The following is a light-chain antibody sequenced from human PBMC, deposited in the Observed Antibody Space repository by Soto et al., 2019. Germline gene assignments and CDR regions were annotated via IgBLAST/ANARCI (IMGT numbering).Light chain of an antibody. J-gene: IGKJ3*01. CDR2: AAS. V-gene: IGKV3-20*01. CDR3: QHYGSSPPFT. CDR1: QSVSSTN. Sequence: EVELTQSPGTLSLSPGERATLSCRASQSVSSTNLAWYQQKPGQAPRLLIYAASSRVTGIPDRFSGSGSGTDFTLTVSRLEPEDFAVYYCQHYGSSPPFTFGPGTKVEIK.